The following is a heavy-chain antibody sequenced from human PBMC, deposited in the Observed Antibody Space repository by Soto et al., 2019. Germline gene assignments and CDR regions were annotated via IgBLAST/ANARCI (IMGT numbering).Heavy chain of an antibody. D-gene: IGHD2-15*01. J-gene: IGHJ5*02. V-gene: IGHV1-3*01. CDR2: INAGNGNT. CDR3: ARDRRLLFDP. Sequence: ASVKVSCKASGYTFTSYAGHWVRQAPGQRLEWMGWINAGNGNTKYPQKFQGRVTITRDTSASTAYMELSSLRSEDTAVYYCARDRRLLFDPWGQGTLLTVSS. CDR1: GYTFTSYA.